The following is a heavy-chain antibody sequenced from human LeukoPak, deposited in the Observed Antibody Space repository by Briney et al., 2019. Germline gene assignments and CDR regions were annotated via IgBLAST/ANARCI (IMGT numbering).Heavy chain of an antibody. Sequence: ASVKVFCKASGYIFTSYDINWVRQATGQGLEWIGWMNPDNGNAGYAQKFKGRVTMTRNTSISTAYMDLSSLRSEDTAVYYCAVPAATRNYYYGMDVWGQGTTVTVSS. D-gene: IGHD2-2*01. CDR3: AVPAATRNYYYGMDV. CDR2: MNPDNGNA. J-gene: IGHJ6*02. CDR1: GYIFTSYD. V-gene: IGHV1-8*01.